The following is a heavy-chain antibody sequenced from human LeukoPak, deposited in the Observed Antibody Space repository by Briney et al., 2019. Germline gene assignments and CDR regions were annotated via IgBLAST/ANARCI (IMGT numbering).Heavy chain of an antibody. D-gene: IGHD3-16*01. J-gene: IGHJ4*02. V-gene: IGHV3-74*01. Sequence: GRSLRLSCAGSGFTFSDHWMHWVRQAPGEGLVWVSRINPDGNKKNYADSVKGRFSISRDNAKNTLYLEMNSLRAEDTAVYYCTRSLLGGADHWGQGTLVTVSS. CDR1: GFTFSDHW. CDR2: INPDGNKK. CDR3: TRSLLGGADH.